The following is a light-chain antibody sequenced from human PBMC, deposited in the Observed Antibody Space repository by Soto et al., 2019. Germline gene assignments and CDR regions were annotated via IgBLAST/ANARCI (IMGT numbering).Light chain of an antibody. CDR3: GTWDSSLSAEV. Sequence: QSVRTQPPSVSAAPGQKVTISCSGSSSNIGNNYVSWYQQLPGTAPKLLIYENNKRPSGIPDRFSGSKSGTSATLGITGLQTGDEADYYCGTWDSSLSAEVFGSGTKVTVL. V-gene: IGLV1-51*02. CDR1: SSNIGNNY. CDR2: ENN. J-gene: IGLJ1*01.